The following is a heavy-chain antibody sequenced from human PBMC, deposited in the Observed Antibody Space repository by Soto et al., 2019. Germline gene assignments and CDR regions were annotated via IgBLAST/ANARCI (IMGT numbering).Heavy chain of an antibody. CDR3: ATWQGSLNFHY. V-gene: IGHV3-74*03. J-gene: IGHJ4*02. CDR1: GFTFGDYW. Sequence: GGSLRLSCAASGFTFGDYWMHWVRQPPGKGPEWVSRMTGDGRTTQYADSVKGRFTASRDNAKSTLYLQMNSLRAEDTAVYYCATWQGSLNFHYWGQGTLVTVSS. CDR2: MTGDGRTT.